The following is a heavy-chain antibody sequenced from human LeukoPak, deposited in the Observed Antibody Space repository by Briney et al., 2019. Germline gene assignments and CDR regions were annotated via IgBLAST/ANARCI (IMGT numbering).Heavy chain of an antibody. CDR2: IRKDGSNK. CDR3: ARDPAYYDFWSGYSPEYYFDY. J-gene: IGHJ4*02. V-gene: IGHV3-33*01. CDR1: RFTFSSYG. D-gene: IGHD3-3*01. Sequence: GGSLRLSCAASRFTFSSYGMHWVRHAPGKGLEWVAVIRKDGSNKYYADSVKGRFTISRDNSKNTLYLQMNSLRAEDTAVYYCARDPAYYDFWSGYSPEYYFDYWGQGTLVTVSS.